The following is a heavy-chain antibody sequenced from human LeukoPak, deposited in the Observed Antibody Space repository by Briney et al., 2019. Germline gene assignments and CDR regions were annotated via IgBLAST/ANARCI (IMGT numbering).Heavy chain of an antibody. CDR1: GGTFSSYA. D-gene: IGHD3-22*01. J-gene: IGHJ1*01. CDR3: ATNVGSGSVDCYDSEGYFQH. V-gene: IGHV1-69*05. CDR2: IIPIFGTA. Sequence: ASVKVSCKASGGTFSSYAISWVRQAPGQGLEWMGRIIPIFGTANYAQKFQGRVTITTDESTSTAYMELSSLRSEDTAVYYCATNVGSGSVDCYDSEGYFQHWGQGTLVTVSS.